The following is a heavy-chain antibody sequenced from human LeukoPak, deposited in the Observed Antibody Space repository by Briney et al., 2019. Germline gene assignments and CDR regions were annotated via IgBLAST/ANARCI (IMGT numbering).Heavy chain of an antibody. Sequence: ASVKVSCKASGYTFTSYGISWVRQAPGQGREWMGWISAYNGNTNYAQKLQGRVTMTTDTSTSTAYMELRSLRSDDTAVYYCARDIRGAVAGTKIDYWGQGTLVTVSS. CDR3: ARDIRGAVAGTKIDY. J-gene: IGHJ4*02. V-gene: IGHV1-18*01. D-gene: IGHD6-19*01. CDR2: ISAYNGNT. CDR1: GYTFTSYG.